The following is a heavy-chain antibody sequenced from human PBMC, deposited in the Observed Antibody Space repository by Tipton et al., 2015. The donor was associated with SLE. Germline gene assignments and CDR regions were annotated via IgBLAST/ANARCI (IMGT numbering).Heavy chain of an antibody. CDR3: ARDNNGDTGAFDI. J-gene: IGHJ3*02. Sequence: SLRLSCAASGFTFSTYAMSWVRQTPGKGLEWVSAISGSGDSIYYADSVKGRFTISRDNSKNTLYLQMNSLRAEDTAMYYCARDNNGDTGAFDIWGQGTMVTVSS. CDR2: ISGSGDSI. CDR1: GFTFSTYA. V-gene: IGHV3-23*01. D-gene: IGHD4-17*01.